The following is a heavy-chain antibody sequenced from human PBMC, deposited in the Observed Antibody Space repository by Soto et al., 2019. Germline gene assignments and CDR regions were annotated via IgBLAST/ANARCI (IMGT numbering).Heavy chain of an antibody. CDR2: MNPNSGNT. V-gene: IGHV1-8*01. CDR3: ASGLYSSSSYYYYYYGMDV. CDR1: GYTFTSYD. J-gene: IGHJ6*02. D-gene: IGHD6-6*01. Sequence: ASVKVSYKASGYTFTSYDINWVRQATGQGLEWMGWMNPNSGNTGYAQKFQGRVTMTRNTSISTAYMELSSLRSEDTAVYYRASGLYSSSSYYYYYYGMDVWGQGTTVTVSS.